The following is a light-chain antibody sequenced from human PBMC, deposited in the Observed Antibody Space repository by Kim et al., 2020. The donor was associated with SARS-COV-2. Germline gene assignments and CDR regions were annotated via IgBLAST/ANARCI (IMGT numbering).Light chain of an antibody. CDR2: KDN. J-gene: IGLJ3*02. CDR3: QSADNSGTYRWV. Sequence: PGTTATSPCSGDAMPIQFSFWYQQRAGQAPLLIIYKDNQRPSGIPERFSGSSSGTIATLTISGVQAEDEADYYCQSADNSGTYRWVFGGGTKLTVL. CDR1: AMPIQF. V-gene: IGLV3-25*03.